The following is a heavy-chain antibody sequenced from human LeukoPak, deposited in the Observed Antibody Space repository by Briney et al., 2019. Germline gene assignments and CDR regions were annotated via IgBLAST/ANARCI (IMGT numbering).Heavy chain of an antibody. CDR2: IYSGGST. CDR3: ARDVGAVGDY. CDR1: GFTFSNYA. J-gene: IGHJ4*02. Sequence: GGSLRLSCAASGFTFSNYAMSWVRQGPGKGLEWVSVIYSGGSTYYADSVKGRFTISRDNSKNTLYLQMNSLRAEDTAVYYCARDVGAVGDYWGQGTLVTVSS. D-gene: IGHD1-26*01. V-gene: IGHV3-66*02.